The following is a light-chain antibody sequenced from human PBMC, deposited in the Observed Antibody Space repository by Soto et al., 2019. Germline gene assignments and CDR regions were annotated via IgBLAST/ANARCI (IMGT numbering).Light chain of an antibody. V-gene: IGLV2-14*01. CDR3: SSYTTTTRL. CDR1: RHDLGSNNY. CDR2: EVS. J-gene: IGLJ3*02. Sequence: QSALAQPASVSGSPGQSITISCPGTRHDLGSNNYVSWFQQRPGKAPTLIIYEVSNRPSGVSTHFSGSKSGNTASLTISGLLPEDEAEYYCSSYTTTTRLFGGGTKLTVL.